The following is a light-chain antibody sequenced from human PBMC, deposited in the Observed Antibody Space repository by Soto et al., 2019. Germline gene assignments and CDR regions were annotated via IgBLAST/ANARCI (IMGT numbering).Light chain of an antibody. CDR3: QQYGSSPPTT. CDR1: QSVSSSY. V-gene: IGKV3-20*01. J-gene: IGKJ4*01. CDR2: GAS. Sequence: EIVLTQSPGTLSLSPGERATLSCRASQSVSSSYLAWYQQKPGQAPRLLIYGASSRATGIPDRFSGSGSGTDFTLTISRLEPEDFAVYYGQQYGSSPPTTFGGGTKVEIK.